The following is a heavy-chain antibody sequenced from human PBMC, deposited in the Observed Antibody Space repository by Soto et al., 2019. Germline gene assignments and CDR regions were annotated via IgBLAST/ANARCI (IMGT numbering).Heavy chain of an antibody. V-gene: IGHV3-23*01. Sequence: EVQLLASGGGLVQPGGSLRLSCAASGFTFSNYGMTWVRQAPGKGLEWVAAFGGGGSSTYYADSVRGRFTISRDTSENTLLLQMHSLRAEDTALYYGAAVDSNTWYVGWYFDYWGRGVQVTVSP. J-gene: IGHJ4*02. CDR2: FGGGGSST. CDR3: AAVDSNTWYVGWYFDY. CDR1: GFTFSNYG. D-gene: IGHD6-13*01.